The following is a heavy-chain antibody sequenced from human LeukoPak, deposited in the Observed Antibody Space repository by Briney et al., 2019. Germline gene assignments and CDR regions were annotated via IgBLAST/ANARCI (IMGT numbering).Heavy chain of an antibody. CDR3: ARGSGGYYDSSGLYYFDY. CDR1: GFTFSSYS. Sequence: PGGSLRLSCAASGFTFSSYSMNWVRQAPGKGLEWVSSISSSSSYIYYADSVKGRFTISRDNAKNSLYLQMNSLRAEDTAVYYCARGSGGYYDSSGLYYFDYWGQGTLVTVSS. V-gene: IGHV3-21*01. J-gene: IGHJ4*02. D-gene: IGHD3-22*01. CDR2: ISSSSSYI.